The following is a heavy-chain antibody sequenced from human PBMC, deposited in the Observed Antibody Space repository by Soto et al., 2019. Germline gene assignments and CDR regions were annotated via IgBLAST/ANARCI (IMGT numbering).Heavy chain of an antibody. CDR2: IYYSGST. CDR3: ARQPTMVGHYYYYGMDV. D-gene: IGHD2-15*01. CDR1: GGSISSSSYY. J-gene: IGHJ6*02. Sequence: AETLSLTCTVSGGSISSSSYYWGWIRQPPGKGLEWIGSIYYSGSTYYNPSLKSRVTISVDTSKNQFSLKLSSVTAADTAVYYCARQPTMVGHYYYYGMDVWGQGTTVTVSS. V-gene: IGHV4-39*01.